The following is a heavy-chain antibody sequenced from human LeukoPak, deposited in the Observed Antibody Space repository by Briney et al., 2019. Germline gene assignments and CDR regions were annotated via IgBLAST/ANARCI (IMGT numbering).Heavy chain of an antibody. CDR3: VKLQLYDAFDI. V-gene: IGHV1-8*01. CDR2: MNPNSGDT. CDR1: GYTFTAYD. J-gene: IGHJ3*02. Sequence: GASVKVSCKASGYTFTAYDIHWVRQPPGQGFEWLGRMNPNSGDTGYRHKFQGRVTMTRDTSINTAYMELRSLRSEDTAIYYCVKLQLYDAFDIWGQGTMVTVSS. D-gene: IGHD1-1*01.